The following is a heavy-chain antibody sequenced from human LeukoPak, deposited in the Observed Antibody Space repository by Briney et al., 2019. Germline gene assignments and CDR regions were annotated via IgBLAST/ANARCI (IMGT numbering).Heavy chain of an antibody. CDR2: INPSGGST. Sequence: ASVKVSCKASGYTFTSYYMHWVRQAPGQGLEWMGIINPSGGSTSYAQKFQGRVTMTRNTSISTAYMELSSLRSEDTAVYYCARTQTYGGSYYYYYGMDVWGQGTTVTVSS. V-gene: IGHV1-46*01. CDR1: GYTFTSYY. CDR3: ARTQTYGGSYYYYYGMDV. J-gene: IGHJ6*02. D-gene: IGHD4/OR15-4a*01.